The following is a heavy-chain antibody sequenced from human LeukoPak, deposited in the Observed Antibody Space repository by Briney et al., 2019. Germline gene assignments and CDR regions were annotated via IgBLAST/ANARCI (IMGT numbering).Heavy chain of an antibody. CDR3: ARDSDPTYYDFWSGYYTGTLPYNWFDP. CDR2: IYTSGST. Sequence: SETLSLTCTVSGGSISSYYWSWIRQPAGKGLEWIGRIYTSGSTNYNPSLKSRVTMSVDTSKNQFSLKLSSVTAADTAVYYCARDSDPTYYDFWSGYYTGTLPYNWFDPWGQGTLVTVSP. D-gene: IGHD3-3*01. V-gene: IGHV4-4*07. J-gene: IGHJ5*02. CDR1: GGSISSYY.